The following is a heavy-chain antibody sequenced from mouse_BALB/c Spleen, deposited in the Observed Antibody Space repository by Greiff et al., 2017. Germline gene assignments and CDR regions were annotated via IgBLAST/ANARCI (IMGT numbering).Heavy chain of an antibody. D-gene: IGHD4-1*01. CDR1: GFTFSSYY. V-gene: IGHV5-6-2*01. Sequence: EVKLVESGGGLVKLGGSLKLSCAASGFTFSSYYMSWVRQTPEKRLELVAAINSNGGSTYYPDTVKGRFTISRDNAKNTLYLQMSSLKSEDTALYYCARHGWDGYYAMDDWGQGTSVTGSS. CDR3: ARHGWDGYYAMDD. CDR2: INSNGGST. J-gene: IGHJ4*01.